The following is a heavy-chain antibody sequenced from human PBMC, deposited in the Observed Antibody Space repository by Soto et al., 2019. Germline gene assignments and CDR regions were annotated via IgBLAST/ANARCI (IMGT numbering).Heavy chain of an antibody. J-gene: IGHJ6*03. V-gene: IGHV3-23*01. CDR2: ISGSGDNT. Sequence: EVQLLESGGGLVQPGGSLRLSCAASGFTFSSYALNWVRQAPGKGLEWVSVISGSGDNTYYADSVKGRFTISRDNSKNTLYMQMHRLRAEDTAVYDCAKDLGTDDCGSAYYTYYYMDVWGKGTTVTVSS. CDR1: GFTFSSYA. D-gene: IGHD3-3*01. CDR3: AKDLGTDDCGSAYYTYYYMDV.